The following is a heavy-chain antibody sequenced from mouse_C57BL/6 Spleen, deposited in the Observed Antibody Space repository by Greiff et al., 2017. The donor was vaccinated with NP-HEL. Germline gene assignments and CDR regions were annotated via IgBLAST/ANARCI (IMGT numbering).Heavy chain of an antibody. D-gene: IGHD2-5*01. Sequence: VQLQQSGAELVMPGASVKLSCKASGYTFTNYWMHWVKQRPGQGLEWIGEIDPSDSYTNYNQKFKGKSTLTVDKSSSTAYMQLSSLTSEDSAVYYCAIYSNYAAYWGQGTLVTVSA. CDR1: GYTFTNYW. CDR2: IDPSDSYT. CDR3: AIYSNYAAY. J-gene: IGHJ3*01. V-gene: IGHV1-69*01.